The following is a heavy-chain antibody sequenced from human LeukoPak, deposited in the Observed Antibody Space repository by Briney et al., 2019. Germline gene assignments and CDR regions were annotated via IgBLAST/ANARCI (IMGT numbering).Heavy chain of an antibody. Sequence: VESLKISCKGSGHSFTNYWISWVRQMPGKGLELMGRIEPSDSYTDYRPSSQCHITISTDKHICTVFVQWSSLKASDTAMYYCSRQQPQAYFYGSGSYNCGMDVWGQGTTVTVSS. D-gene: IGHD3-10*01. CDR1: GHSFTNYW. CDR2: IEPSDSYT. J-gene: IGHJ6*01. CDR3: SRQQPQAYFYGSGSYNCGMDV. V-gene: IGHV5-10-1*01.